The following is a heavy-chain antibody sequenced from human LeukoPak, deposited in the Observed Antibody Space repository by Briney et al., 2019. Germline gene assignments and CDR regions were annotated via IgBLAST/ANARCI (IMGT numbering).Heavy chain of an antibody. CDR2: ITASGTAM. D-gene: IGHD1-26*01. CDR1: GFTFSSYS. CDR3: ASSGSYRFDY. V-gene: IGHV3-48*02. J-gene: IGHJ4*02. Sequence: PGGSLRLPCAASGFTFSSYSMNWVRQAPGKGLEWVSHITASGTAMFYADSVKGRFTISRDNAKNSLYSQMNSLRDEDTAVYYCASSGSYRFDYWGQGTLVTVSS.